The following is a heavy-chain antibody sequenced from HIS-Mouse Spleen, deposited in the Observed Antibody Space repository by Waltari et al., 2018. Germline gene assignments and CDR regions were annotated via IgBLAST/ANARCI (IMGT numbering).Heavy chain of an antibody. CDR3: AREITIFGVVKSGNWYFDL. CDR2: ISAYNGN. CDR1: GSTFTSYG. J-gene: IGHJ2*01. Sequence: QAQLVQSGAEVKKPGASVKVSCKAAGSTFTSYGISWVRQAPGQGLEWMGWISAYNGNTDTSTSTAYMELRSLRSDDTAVYYCAREITIFGVVKSGNWYFDLWGRGTLVTVSS. V-gene: IGHV1-18*01. D-gene: IGHD3-3*01.